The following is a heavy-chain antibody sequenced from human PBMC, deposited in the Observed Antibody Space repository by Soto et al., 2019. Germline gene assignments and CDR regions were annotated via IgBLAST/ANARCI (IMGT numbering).Heavy chain of an antibody. Sequence: QVQLVESGGGVVQPGRSLRLSCAASGFTFSSYAMHWVRQAPGKGLEWVAVISYDGSNKYYADSVKGRFTISRDNSKNTLYLQMNSQRAEDTDLYYCARDASPTCSVGSCYYFDYWGQGTLVTVSS. J-gene: IGHJ4*02. CDR1: GFTFSSYA. V-gene: IGHV3-30-3*01. CDR3: ARDASPTCSVGSCYYFDY. D-gene: IGHD2-15*01. CDR2: ISYDGSNK.